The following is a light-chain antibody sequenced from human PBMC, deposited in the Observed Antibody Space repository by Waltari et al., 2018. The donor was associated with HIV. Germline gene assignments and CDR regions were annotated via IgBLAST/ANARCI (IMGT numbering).Light chain of an antibody. Sequence: QSVLTQPPSVSEAPRQTVTISCSGSSSNIGNNAVNWYQQFPGKAPQLLIYYDELVPSGAPDRFSGSKSGTSASLAISGLQSEDEADYYCAAWDDSLNALIFGGGTKLTVL. V-gene: IGLV1-36*01. J-gene: IGLJ2*01. CDR1: SSNIGNNA. CDR3: AAWDDSLNALI. CDR2: YDE.